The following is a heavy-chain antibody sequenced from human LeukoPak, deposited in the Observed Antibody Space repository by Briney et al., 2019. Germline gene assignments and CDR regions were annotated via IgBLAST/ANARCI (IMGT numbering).Heavy chain of an antibody. CDR3: ARLRVPANYFDY. Sequence: SETLSLTCTVSGGSISSGSYYWGWIRQPPGKGLEWIGSIYYSGSTYYNPSLKSRVTISVDTSKNQFSLKLSSVTAADTAVYYCARLRVPANYFDYWGQGTLVTVSS. J-gene: IGHJ4*02. D-gene: IGHD2-2*01. CDR1: GGSISSGSYY. CDR2: IYYSGST. V-gene: IGHV4-39*01.